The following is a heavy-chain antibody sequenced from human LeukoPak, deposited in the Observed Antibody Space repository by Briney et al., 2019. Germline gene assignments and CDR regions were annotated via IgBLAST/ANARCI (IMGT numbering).Heavy chain of an antibody. CDR3: ARGRPTPGTDY. V-gene: IGHV3-7*04. CDR1: GFTFSTYA. Sequence: GGSLRLSCSASGFTFSTYAMHWVRQAPGKGLEWVANIKEDGSEKTHVESVKGRFTISRDNAKNVLYLQMNSLRAEDTGMYYCARGRPTPGTDYWGQGILVTVSS. D-gene: IGHD6-13*01. J-gene: IGHJ4*02. CDR2: IKEDGSEK.